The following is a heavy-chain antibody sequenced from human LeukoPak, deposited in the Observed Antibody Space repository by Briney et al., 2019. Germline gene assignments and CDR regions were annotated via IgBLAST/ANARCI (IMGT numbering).Heavy chain of an antibody. J-gene: IGHJ6*02. D-gene: IGHD3-3*01. Sequence: GGSLRLSCTASGFTFSSYAMPWVRQAPGKGLEWVSAISDSGGSAYYADSVKGRFTISRDNSQNTLYLQINSLRAEDTAVYYCAPRWTSAARSYGMDVWGQGTTVTVSS. CDR1: GFTFSSYA. V-gene: IGHV3-23*01. CDR2: ISDSGGSA. CDR3: APRWTSAARSYGMDV.